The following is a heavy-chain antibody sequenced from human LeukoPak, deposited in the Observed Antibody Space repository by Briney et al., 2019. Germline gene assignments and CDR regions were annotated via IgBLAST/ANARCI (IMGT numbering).Heavy chain of an antibody. V-gene: IGHV1-8*01. CDR2: MNPNSGNT. CDR1: GYTFTSYD. Sequence: ASVKVSCKTSGYTFTSYDLNWVRQATGQGLEWMGWMNPNSGNTGYAQKFQGRVTITRNTSISTAYMELSSLRSEDTAVYYCARVLRYFDWFSYYYMDVWGKGTTVTVSS. D-gene: IGHD3-9*01. J-gene: IGHJ6*03. CDR3: ARVLRYFDWFSYYYMDV.